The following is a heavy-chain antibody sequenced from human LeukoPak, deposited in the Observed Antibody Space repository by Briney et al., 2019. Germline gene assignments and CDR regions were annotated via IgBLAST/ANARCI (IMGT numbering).Heavy chain of an antibody. Sequence: GASVKVSCKATGYTFTSHGISWVRQPPGQGLAWMGWISAYNGNKNYAQKLQGRVTMTTDTSTSTAYMELRSLRSDDTAVYYCARDYYDSSGLDVWGQGTLVTVSS. J-gene: IGHJ4*02. D-gene: IGHD3-22*01. V-gene: IGHV1-18*01. CDR2: ISAYNGNK. CDR3: ARDYYDSSGLDV. CDR1: GYTFTSHG.